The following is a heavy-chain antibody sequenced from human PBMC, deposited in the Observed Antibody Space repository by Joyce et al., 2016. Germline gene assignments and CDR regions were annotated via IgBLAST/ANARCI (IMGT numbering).Heavy chain of an antibody. Sequence: QVQLVQSGAEVKKPGASVKVYCKASGYTFTNYAMHWVRQAPGQSLEWMGWINANKCNTKYSQKFPGRVTITRDTSAGTAYMALSSLRSEDTAVYYCVRDDQAYQNYDFWSGYVLGAFDIWGQGTMVTVSS. CDR3: VRDDQAYQNYDFWSGYVLGAFDI. CDR2: INANKCNT. J-gene: IGHJ3*02. CDR1: GYTFTNYA. V-gene: IGHV1-3*01. D-gene: IGHD3-3*01.